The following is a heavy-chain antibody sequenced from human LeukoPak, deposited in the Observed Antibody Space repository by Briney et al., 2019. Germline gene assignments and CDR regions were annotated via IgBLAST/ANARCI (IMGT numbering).Heavy chain of an antibody. CDR2: IKRSGST. J-gene: IGHJ1*01. V-gene: IGHV4-34*01. Sequence: SETLSLTCAVYGGSFSGYYWSWIRQPPGKGLEWIGEIKRSGSTNYNPSLKSRVTISVDTSKNQFSLKLSSVTAADTAVYYCARTSRAYYYDSSGYYSYEYFQHWGQGTLVTVSS. CDR3: ARTSRAYYYDSSGYYSYEYFQH. CDR1: GGSFSGYY. D-gene: IGHD3-22*01.